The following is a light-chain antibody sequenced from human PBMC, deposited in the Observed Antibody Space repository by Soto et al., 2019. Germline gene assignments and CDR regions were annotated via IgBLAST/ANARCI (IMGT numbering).Light chain of an antibody. CDR2: GVS. CDR3: TSFAPGSICV. Sequence: QSVLTQPASVSGSPGQSITISCSGTSSDIGAYDYVSWYQQHPGRAPKLIIYGVSHRFSGLSYRFSGSKSGNTASLTISGLQAEDEGDYYCTSFAPGSICVFGSGTKVTVL. V-gene: IGLV2-14*03. J-gene: IGLJ1*01. CDR1: SSDIGAYDY.